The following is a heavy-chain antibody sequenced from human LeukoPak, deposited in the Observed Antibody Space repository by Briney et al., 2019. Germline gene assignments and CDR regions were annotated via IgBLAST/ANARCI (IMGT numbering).Heavy chain of an antibody. V-gene: IGHV6-1*01. CDR2: TYYRSKWYS. Sequence: SQTLSLTCAISGDIISNNNAAWSWIRQSPSRGLEWLGRTYYRSKWYSESAISVKGRITIKPDTSKNQSSLQVNSVTPDDAAVYYCAGAVSGRITYWGQGTLVTVSS. J-gene: IGHJ4*02. D-gene: IGHD3-16*01. CDR3: AGAVSGRITY. CDR1: GDIISNNNAA.